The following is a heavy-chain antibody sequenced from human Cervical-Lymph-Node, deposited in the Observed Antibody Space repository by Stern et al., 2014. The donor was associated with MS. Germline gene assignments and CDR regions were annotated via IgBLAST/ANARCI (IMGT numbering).Heavy chain of an antibody. Sequence: VQLVQSGAEVRKPGSSVKVSCKASGGTFSSHSFSWVRQAPGQGLEWMGQIIPIFNTANYAQKFQCRVTMTADGSTSTVYMELSSLRSEDTAVYYCAREGTETAVAAFDLWGQGTLVTVSS. CDR3: AREGTETAVAAFDL. CDR2: IIPIFNTA. V-gene: IGHV1-69*01. D-gene: IGHD6-19*01. J-gene: IGHJ4*02. CDR1: GGTFSSHS.